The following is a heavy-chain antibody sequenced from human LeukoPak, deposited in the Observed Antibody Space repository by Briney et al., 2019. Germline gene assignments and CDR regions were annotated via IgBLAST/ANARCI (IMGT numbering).Heavy chain of an antibody. Sequence: PGGSLRLSCAASGFTFDSYAMSWARQAPGKGLEWVSLISITGADTYYADSVEGRFTVSRDNSKNMIYLPMNSLRAEDTDVYYCAKSRNAYYFAMDVWGLGTTVTVSS. D-gene: IGHD1-1*01. CDR1: GFTFDSYA. CDR2: ISITGADT. V-gene: IGHV3-23*01. J-gene: IGHJ6*02. CDR3: AKSRNAYYFAMDV.